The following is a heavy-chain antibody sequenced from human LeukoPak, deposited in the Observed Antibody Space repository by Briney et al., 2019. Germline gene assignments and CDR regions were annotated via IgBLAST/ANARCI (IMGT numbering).Heavy chain of an antibody. J-gene: IGHJ4*02. D-gene: IGHD6-19*01. CDR1: GGSFSGYY. CDR3: ALGLYGWVDY. V-gene: IGHV4-34*01. Sequence: SETLSLTCAVYGGSFSGYYWSWIRQPPGEGLEWIGEINHSGSTNYNPSLKSRVTISVDTSKNQFSLKLSSVTAADTAVYYCALGLYGWVDYWGQGTLVTVSS. CDR2: INHSGST.